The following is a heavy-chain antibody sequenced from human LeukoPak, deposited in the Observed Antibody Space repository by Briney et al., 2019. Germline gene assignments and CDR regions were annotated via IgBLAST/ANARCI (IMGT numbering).Heavy chain of an antibody. CDR3: ARGEYYDSSGYYYPS. CDR2: IYHSGST. D-gene: IGHD3-22*01. J-gene: IGHJ4*02. V-gene: IGHV4-38-2*02. Sequence: SETLSLTCTVSGYSIGSGYYWGWIRQPPGKGLEWIGSIYHSGSTYYNPSLKSRVTISVDTSKNQFSLKLSSVTAADTAVYYCARGEYYDSSGYYYPSWGQGTLVTVSS. CDR1: GYSIGSGYY.